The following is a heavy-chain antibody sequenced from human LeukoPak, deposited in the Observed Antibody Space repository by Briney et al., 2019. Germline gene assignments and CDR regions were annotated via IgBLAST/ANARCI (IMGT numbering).Heavy chain of an antibody. D-gene: IGHD3-10*01. V-gene: IGHV4-31*03. J-gene: IGHJ5*01. CDR3: ARAQYSYGSGSYFDF. CDR2: VYYGGST. CDR1: GGSISSGGYY. Sequence: SETLSLTCNVSGGSISSGGYYWSWIRQHPGKGLEWIVYVYYGGSTYYNPSLKSRVGMSVDTSKNQFSLKLSSVTVADTAVYYCARAQYSYGSGSYFDFRGQGTLVTVSS.